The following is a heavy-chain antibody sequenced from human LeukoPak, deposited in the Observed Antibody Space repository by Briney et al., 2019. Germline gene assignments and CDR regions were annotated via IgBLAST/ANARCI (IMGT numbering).Heavy chain of an antibody. CDR2: INHIGST. CDR1: GGSFSGYY. J-gene: IGHJ6*03. D-gene: IGHD2-2*01. CDR3: ARGLYCSSTSCYGPYYYYMDV. V-gene: IGHV4-34*01. Sequence: PSETLSLTCAVYGGSFSGYYWSWIRQPPGKGLEWIGEINHIGSTNYNPSLKSRVTISVDTSKNQFSLKLSSVTAADTAVYYCARGLYCSSTSCYGPYYYYMDVWGKGTTVT.